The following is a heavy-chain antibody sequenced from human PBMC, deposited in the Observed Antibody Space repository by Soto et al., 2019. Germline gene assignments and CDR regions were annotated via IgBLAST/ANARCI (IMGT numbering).Heavy chain of an antibody. J-gene: IGHJ4*02. V-gene: IGHV3-21*06. CDR1: GFTFSSYA. CDR3: ARESEDLTSNFDY. Sequence: GGSLRLSCVVSGFTFSSYAMNWVRQAPGKGLEWVSSISSTTNYIYYGDSMKGRFTISRDNAKNSLYLEMNSLRAEDTAVYYCARESEDLTSNFDYWGQGTLVTVSS. CDR2: ISSTTNYI.